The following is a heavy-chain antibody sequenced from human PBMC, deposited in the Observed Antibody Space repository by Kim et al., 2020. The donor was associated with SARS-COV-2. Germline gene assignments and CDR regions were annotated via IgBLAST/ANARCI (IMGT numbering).Heavy chain of an antibody. J-gene: IGHJ4*02. CDR3: ARRTGSGWWDY. Sequence: GESLKISCKASGYSFTSYWIGWVRQMPGKGLEWMGIIYPGDSDTRYSPSFQVQGTISADNSISSAYLRWSSLKASDSALYYCARRTGSGWWDYWGEGTLV. D-gene: IGHD6-19*01. CDR1: GYSFTSYW. V-gene: IGHV5-51*01. CDR2: IYPGDSDT.